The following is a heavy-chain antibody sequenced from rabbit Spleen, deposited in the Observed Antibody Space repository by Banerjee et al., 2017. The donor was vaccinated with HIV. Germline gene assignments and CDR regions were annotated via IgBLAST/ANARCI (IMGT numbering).Heavy chain of an antibody. D-gene: IGHD8-1*01. J-gene: IGHJ6*01. CDR1: GFTISGYW. CDR3: ARELVVVLMGLGYYGMDL. CDR2: IYPITETT. Sequence: QLEESGGRLVQPGGSLTLSCKAFGFTISGYWMNWVRQAPGKGLEWIGIIYPITETTYYANWVNGRFTISSDNAQNTVDLQMNSLTAADTATYFCARELVVVLMGLGYYGMDLWGPGTLVTVS. V-gene: IGHV1S7*01.